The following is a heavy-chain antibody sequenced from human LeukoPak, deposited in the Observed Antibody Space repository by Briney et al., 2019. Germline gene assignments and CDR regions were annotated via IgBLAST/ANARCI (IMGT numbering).Heavy chain of an antibody. V-gene: IGHV1-69*05. CDR3: ARDLVDSSGWYLVY. CDR2: IIPIFGTA. CDR1: RGTFSSYA. D-gene: IGHD6-19*01. J-gene: IGHJ4*02. Sequence: SVKVSCKASRGTFSSYAISWVRQAPGQGLEWMGRIIPIFGTANYAQKFQGRVTITTDESTSTAYMELSSLRSEDTAVYYCARDLVDSSGWYLVYWGQGTLVTVSS.